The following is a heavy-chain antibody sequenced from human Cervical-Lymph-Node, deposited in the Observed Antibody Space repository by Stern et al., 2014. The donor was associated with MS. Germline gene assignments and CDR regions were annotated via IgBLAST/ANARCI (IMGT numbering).Heavy chain of an antibody. V-gene: IGHV7-4-1*02. CDR1: GYTFSDSA. D-gene: IGHD3-3*01. J-gene: IGHJ3*02. CDR2: INTHTGKP. Sequence: VQLVQSGSELNSPGASVKVSCRTSGYTFSDSAINWVRQVPGQGLEGMGWINTHTGKPTYAQDFTGHFVFSLDTSVSTAYLQITSLRAEDSAIYFCAKEGVEDNDAFDIWGQGTMVTVSP. CDR3: AKEGVEDNDAFDI.